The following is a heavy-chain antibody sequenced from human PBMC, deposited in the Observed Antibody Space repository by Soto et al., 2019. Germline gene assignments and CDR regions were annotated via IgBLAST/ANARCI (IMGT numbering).Heavy chain of an antibody. Sequence: GGSLRLSCAASGFTFSSYAMSWVRQAPGKGLEWVSAISGSGGSTYYADYVKGRFTISRDNSKNTLYLQMNSLRAEDTAVYYCAKFPEAPYDSSGYLDYWGQGTLVTVSS. CDR1: GFTFSSYA. J-gene: IGHJ4*02. D-gene: IGHD3-22*01. V-gene: IGHV3-23*01. CDR2: ISGSGGST. CDR3: AKFPEAPYDSSGYLDY.